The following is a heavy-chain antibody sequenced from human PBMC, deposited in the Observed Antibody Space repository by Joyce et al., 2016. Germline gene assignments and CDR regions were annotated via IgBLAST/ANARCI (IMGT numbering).Heavy chain of an antibody. J-gene: IGHJ4*02. Sequence: QVQLQQWGAGLLKPSETLSLTGAVNSGLFNGFIWTWVRQSPGKGLEWIGDINYSGSTNDSPALKNRVTISIDTTKKQFSLKLTSVTAADAAVYHCARSLWLAPLGHWGQGTPVTVSP. CDR2: INYSGST. D-gene: IGHD6-19*01. CDR3: ARSLWLAPLGH. V-gene: IGHV4-34*01. CDR1: SGLFNGFI.